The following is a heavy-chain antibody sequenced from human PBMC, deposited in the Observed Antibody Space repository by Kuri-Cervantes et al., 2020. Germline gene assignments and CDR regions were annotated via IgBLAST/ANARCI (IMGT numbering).Heavy chain of an antibody. D-gene: IGHD3-22*01. Sequence: SETLSLTCAVYGGSFSGYYWSWIRQAPGKGLEWIGEINHRGSTNYNPSPKSRVTISVDTSKNQFSLKLSSVTAADTAVYYCARGLGYYRFFDYWGQGTLVTVSS. CDR1: GGSFSGYY. J-gene: IGHJ4*02. CDR3: ARGLGYYRFFDY. CDR2: INHRGST. V-gene: IGHV4-34*01.